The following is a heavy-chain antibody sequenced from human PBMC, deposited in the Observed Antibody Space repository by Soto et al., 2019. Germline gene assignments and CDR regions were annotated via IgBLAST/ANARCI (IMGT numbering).Heavy chain of an antibody. CDR3: ARDLHDYVSFRFDP. CDR1: GFTVSSNY. D-gene: IGHD3-16*01. Sequence: PGGSLRLSCAASGFTVSSNYMSWVRQAPGKGLEWVSSISTSSGYRYYADSVKGRFTISRDNAKKSLYLQMNSLRAEDTAVYYCARDLHDYVSFRFDPWGQGTLVTVS. J-gene: IGHJ5*02. CDR2: ISTSSGYR. V-gene: IGHV3-21*01.